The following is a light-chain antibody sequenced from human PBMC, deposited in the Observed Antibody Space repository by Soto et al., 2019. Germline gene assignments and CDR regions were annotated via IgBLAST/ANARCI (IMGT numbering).Light chain of an antibody. V-gene: IGKV3-20*01. J-gene: IGKJ1*01. CDR2: GAS. Sequence: EIVLTQSPGTLSLSPGERATLSCRASQSVSSSYLAWYQQKPGQAPRLLIYGASSRATGIPDRFSGSGSGRDFTLTISRLEPEDFAVYYCQQYGSSPPITWTFGQGTKVEIK. CDR3: QQYGSSPPITWT. CDR1: QSVSSSY.